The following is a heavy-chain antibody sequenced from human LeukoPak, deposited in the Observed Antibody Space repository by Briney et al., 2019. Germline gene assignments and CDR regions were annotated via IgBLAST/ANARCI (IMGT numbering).Heavy chain of an antibody. V-gene: IGHV1-24*01. CDR2: FDPEDGET. D-gene: IGHD5-12*01. CDR1: GYTLTELS. J-gene: IGHJ6*02. CDR3: ATAGAYSGYDVYYYYGMDV. Sequence: ASVKVSCKVSGYTLTELSMHWVRQAPGKGLEWMGGFDPEDGETIYAQKFQGGVTMTEDTSTDTAYMELSSLRSEDTAVYYCATAGAYSGYDVYYYYGMDVWGQGTTVTVSS.